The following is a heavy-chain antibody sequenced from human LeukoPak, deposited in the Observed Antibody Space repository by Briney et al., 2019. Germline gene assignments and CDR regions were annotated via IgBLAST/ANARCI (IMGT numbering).Heavy chain of an antibody. Sequence: GGSLGLSCAASGFTFSSYWMSWVRQAPGKGLEWVANIKQDGSEKYYVDSVKGRFTISRDNAKNSLYLQMNSLRAEDTAVYYCARVWSGYSFRDAFDIWGQGTMVTVSS. J-gene: IGHJ3*02. CDR2: IKQDGSEK. D-gene: IGHD3-3*01. CDR3: ARVWSGYSFRDAFDI. CDR1: GFTFSSYW. V-gene: IGHV3-7*04.